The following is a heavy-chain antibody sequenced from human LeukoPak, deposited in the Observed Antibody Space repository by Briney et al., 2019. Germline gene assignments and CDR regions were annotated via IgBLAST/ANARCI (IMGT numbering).Heavy chain of an antibody. V-gene: IGHV3-7*04. J-gene: IGHJ6*03. CDR3: ARGVIYDFWSGYYIGDYYYYMDV. CDR1: GFTFSSYW. Sequence: GSLRLSCAASGFTFSSYWMSWVRQAPGKGLEWVANIKQDGSEKYYVDSVKGRFTISRDNAKNSLYLQMNSLRAEDTAVYYCARGVIYDFWSGYYIGDYYYYMDVWGKGTTVTVSS. D-gene: IGHD3-3*01. CDR2: IKQDGSEK.